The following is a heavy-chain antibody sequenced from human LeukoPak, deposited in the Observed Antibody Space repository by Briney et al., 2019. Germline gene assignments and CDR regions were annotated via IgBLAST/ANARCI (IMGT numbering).Heavy chain of an antibody. D-gene: IGHD5-12*01. CDR2: ISSSGSTI. CDR1: GFTFSDYY. V-gene: IGHV3-11*04. Sequence: GGSLRLSCAASGFTFSDYYMSWVRQAPGKGLEWVSYISSSGSTIYYADSVKGRFTISRDNAKNSLYLQMNSLRAEDTAVYYCARGSIVAPYYFDYWGQGTLVTVSS. CDR3: ARGSIVAPYYFDY. J-gene: IGHJ4*02.